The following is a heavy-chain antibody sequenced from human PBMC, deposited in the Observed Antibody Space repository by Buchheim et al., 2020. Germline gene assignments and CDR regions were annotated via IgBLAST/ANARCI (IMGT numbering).Heavy chain of an antibody. J-gene: IGHJ4*02. CDR2: INPRGGRK. Sequence: QVQLVQSGAEVKKPGASVKVSCKASGYTFTSYYMHWVRQAPGQGLEWMGIINPRGGRKSYAQKFQGRDTMNRERSTRTVYMELSSLRSEDTAVYYCARVRRPRSYYDSSGYYDYWGQGTL. V-gene: IGHV1-46*03. CDR1: GYTFTSYY. CDR3: ARVRRPRSYYDSSGYYDY. D-gene: IGHD3-22*01.